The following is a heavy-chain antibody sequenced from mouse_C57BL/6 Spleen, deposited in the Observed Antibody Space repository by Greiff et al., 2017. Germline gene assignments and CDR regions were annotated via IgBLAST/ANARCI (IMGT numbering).Heavy chain of an antibody. D-gene: IGHD1-1*01. Sequence: EVQGVESGPELVKPGASVKIPCKASGYTFTDYNMDWVKQSHGKSLEWIGDINPNNGGTIYNQKFKGKATLTVDKSSSTAYMELRSLTSEDTAVYYCARDYYGSTDWYFDVWGTGTTVTVSS. V-gene: IGHV1-18*01. CDR2: INPNNGGT. CDR1: GYTFTDYN. CDR3: ARDYYGSTDWYFDV. J-gene: IGHJ1*03.